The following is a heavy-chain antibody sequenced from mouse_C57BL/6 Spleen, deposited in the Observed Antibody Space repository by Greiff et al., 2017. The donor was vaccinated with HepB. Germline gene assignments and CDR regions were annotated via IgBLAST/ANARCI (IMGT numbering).Heavy chain of an antibody. Sequence: EVKLVESEGGLVQPGSSMKLSCTASGFTFSDYYMAWVRQVPEKGLEWVANINYDGSSTYYLDSLKSRFIISRDNAKNILYLQMSSLKSEDTATYYCARDGGYDGGDWYFDVWGTGTTVTISS. CDR3: ARDGGYDGGDWYFDV. V-gene: IGHV5-16*01. CDR2: INYDGSST. D-gene: IGHD2-2*01. CDR1: GFTFSDYY. J-gene: IGHJ1*03.